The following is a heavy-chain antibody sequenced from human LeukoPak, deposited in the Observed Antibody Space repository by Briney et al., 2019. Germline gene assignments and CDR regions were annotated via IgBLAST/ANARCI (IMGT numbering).Heavy chain of an antibody. CDR1: GFTFSRNS. CDR3: AKAHEGFHQNFDC. Sequence: GGSLRLSCEASGFTFSRNSMNWVRQAPGKGLEWVSSISSSSSYIYYADSVRGRFTISRDNYKNTLYLQLNSLRAEDTAVYYCAKAHEGFHQNFDCWGQGTLVTVSS. J-gene: IGHJ4*02. V-gene: IGHV3-21*04. D-gene: IGHD2/OR15-2a*01. CDR2: ISSSSSYI.